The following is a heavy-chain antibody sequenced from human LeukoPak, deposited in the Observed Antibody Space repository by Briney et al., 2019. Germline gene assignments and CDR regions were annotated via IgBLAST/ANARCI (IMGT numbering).Heavy chain of an antibody. CDR2: IATRNLNI. CDR3: ARHNSASGSNY. V-gene: IGHV3-21*01. D-gene: IGHD3-10*01. CDR1: GFTFSSYS. J-gene: IGHJ4*02. Sequence: GGSLRLSCAASGFTFSSYSMNWVRQAPGKGLEWVATIATRNLNIYYADSVRGRFTISRDNAKNSLYLQMNSLRAEDTAVYYCARHNSASGSNYWGQGTLVTVSS.